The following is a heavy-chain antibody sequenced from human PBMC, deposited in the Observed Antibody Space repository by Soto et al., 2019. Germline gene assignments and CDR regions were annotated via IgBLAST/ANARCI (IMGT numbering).Heavy chain of an antibody. D-gene: IGHD2-2*01. CDR3: AREGIVVVPAAIRPYYYYYGMDV. CDR2: IIPIFGTA. J-gene: IGHJ6*02. V-gene: IGHV1-69*13. Sequence: SVKVSCKASGGTFSSYAISWGRRAPGQGLEWMGGIIPIFGTANDAEKFQGRVTITADESTSTAYMELSSLRSEDTAVYYCAREGIVVVPAAIRPYYYYYGMDVWGQGTTVTVSS. CDR1: GGTFSSYA.